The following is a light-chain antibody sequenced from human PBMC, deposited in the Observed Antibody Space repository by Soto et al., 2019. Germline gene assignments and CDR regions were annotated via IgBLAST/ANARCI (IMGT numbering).Light chain of an antibody. V-gene: IGLV2-23*01. CDR1: SSDVGSYKF. J-gene: IGLJ2*01. CDR3: CSYAGSSTLV. Sequence: QSALTQPASVSGSPGQSITISCTGTSSDVGSYKFVSWYQQHPGKAPKLMIYEGNKRPSGVSNRFSGSKSGNTASLTISGLQAEDEADYHCCSYAGSSTLVFGGGTKLTV. CDR2: EGN.